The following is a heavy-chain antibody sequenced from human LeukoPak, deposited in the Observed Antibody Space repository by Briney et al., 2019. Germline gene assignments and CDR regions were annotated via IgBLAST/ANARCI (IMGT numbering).Heavy chain of an antibody. D-gene: IGHD3-10*01. Sequence: PSETLSLTCTVSGGSISSYYWSWIRQPPGKGLEWIGYIYYSGSTNYNPSLKSRVTISVDTSKNQFSLKLSSVTAADTAVYYCARAIPGGYYVDYWGQGTLVTVSS. CDR1: GGSISSYY. CDR2: IYYSGST. CDR3: ARAIPGGYYVDY. J-gene: IGHJ4*02. V-gene: IGHV4-59*01.